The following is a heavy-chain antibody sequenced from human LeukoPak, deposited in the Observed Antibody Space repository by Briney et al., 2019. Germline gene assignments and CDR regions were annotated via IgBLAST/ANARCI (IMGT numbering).Heavy chain of an antibody. J-gene: IGHJ5*02. V-gene: IGHV3-30*04. D-gene: IGHD2-2*01. CDR1: GFTFSSYA. CDR3: ARGPDIVVVPAASPGGGWFDP. Sequence: GGSLRLSCAASGFTFSSYAMHWVRQAPGKGLEWVAVISYDGSNKYYADSVKGRFTISRDNSKNTLYLQMNSLRAEDTAVYYCARGPDIVVVPAASPGGGWFDPWGQGTLVTVSS. CDR2: ISYDGSNK.